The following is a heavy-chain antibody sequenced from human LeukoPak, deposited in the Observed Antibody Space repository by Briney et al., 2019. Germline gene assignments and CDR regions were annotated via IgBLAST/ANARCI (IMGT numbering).Heavy chain of an antibody. V-gene: IGHV1-2*02. D-gene: IGHD4-17*01. CDR1: GYTFTGKF. CDR2: IDPNSGGT. Sequence: ASVKVSRKASGYTFTGKFIHWVRQAPGQGLEWMGWIDPNSGGTDYAQKFRGRVTMTRDTSTSTAYMDLSSLISDDTAVYYCVRGLTTVATWLYLWGRGTLVTVSS. CDR3: VRGLTTVATWLYL. J-gene: IGHJ2*01.